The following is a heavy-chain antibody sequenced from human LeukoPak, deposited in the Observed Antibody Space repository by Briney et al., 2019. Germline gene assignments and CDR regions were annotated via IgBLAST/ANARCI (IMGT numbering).Heavy chain of an antibody. CDR3: ARAASSGYFDL. CDR1: GGSISSYY. V-gene: IGHV4-59*01. CDR2: IYYSGST. D-gene: IGHD1-26*01. J-gene: IGHJ2*01. Sequence: SETLSLTCTVSGGSISSYYWSWIRQPPGKGLEWTGYIYYSGSTNYNPSLKSRVTISVDTSKNQFSLKLSSVTAADTAVYYCARAASSGYFDLWGRGTLVTVSS.